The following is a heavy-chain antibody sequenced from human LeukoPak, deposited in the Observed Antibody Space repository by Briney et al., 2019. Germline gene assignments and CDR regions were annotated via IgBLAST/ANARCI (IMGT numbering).Heavy chain of an antibody. Sequence: GGSLRLSCAASGFTFDDYGMSWVRQAPGKGLEWVSGISWNSGSIGYADSVKGRFTISRDNAKNSLYLQMNSLRAEDMALYYCAKGHRAAAGTSLDYWGQGTLVTVSS. CDR3: AKGHRAAAGTSLDY. V-gene: IGHV3-9*03. CDR2: ISWNSGSI. D-gene: IGHD6-13*01. CDR1: GFTFDDYG. J-gene: IGHJ4*02.